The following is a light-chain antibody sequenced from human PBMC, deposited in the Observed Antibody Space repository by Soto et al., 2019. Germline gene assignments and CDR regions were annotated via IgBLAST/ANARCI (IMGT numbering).Light chain of an antibody. J-gene: IGKJ1*01. Sequence: IVLTQSPSTLSSFPGDRVTLSCRASQAVNTRLAWYKHKPGQAPRLLIYLASNRAAGVPARFSGSGSGTEFTLTISDVEPEDFEVYYCHQRQSWPRTFGQGTKVDIK. CDR3: HQRQSWPRT. V-gene: IGKV3-11*01. CDR1: QAVNTR. CDR2: LAS.